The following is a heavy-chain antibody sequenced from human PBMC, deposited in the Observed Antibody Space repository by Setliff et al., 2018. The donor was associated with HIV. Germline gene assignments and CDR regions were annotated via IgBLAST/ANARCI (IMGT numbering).Heavy chain of an antibody. Sequence: SETLSLTCTVSGGSISSYYWSWIRQPPGKGLEWIGYIFASGSSLYNPSLQSRVSISIDTSKNQFSLKLSSVTAADTAVYYCARGLSFYDPGGFDYWGQGTLVTVSS. V-gene: IGHV4-4*09. J-gene: IGHJ4*02. CDR2: IFASGSS. D-gene: IGHD3-22*01. CDR1: GGSISSYY. CDR3: ARGLSFYDPGGFDY.